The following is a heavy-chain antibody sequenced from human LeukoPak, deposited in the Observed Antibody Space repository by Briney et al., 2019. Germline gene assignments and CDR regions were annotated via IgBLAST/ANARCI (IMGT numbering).Heavy chain of an antibody. Sequence: GGSLRLSCAASGFNFKSARMNWVRQAPGKGPEWVARIKSNADGGTVHYAAPVSGRFTMSRDDSQSTLYLQMDSLKTEDTALYYCTTALRWEQPNFDYWGQGTFVTVSS. CDR3: TTALRWEQPNFDY. D-gene: IGHD1-26*01. J-gene: IGHJ4*02. CDR1: GFNFKSAR. CDR2: IKSNADGGTV. V-gene: IGHV3-15*01.